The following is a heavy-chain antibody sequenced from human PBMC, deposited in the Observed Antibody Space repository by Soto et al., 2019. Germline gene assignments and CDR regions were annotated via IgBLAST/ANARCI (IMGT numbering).Heavy chain of an antibody. CDR1: GFTFSIYA. V-gene: IGHV3-30*14. Sequence: GGSLRLSCAASGFTFSIYAMHWFRQAPGKGLDWVAVISKDGRNTYYADSVKGRFTISRDNFKSSLYLQMSNLRAEDTAIYYCAKGKISTTTYTSFDSWGQGTLVTVSS. CDR2: ISKDGRNT. D-gene: IGHD1-26*01. J-gene: IGHJ5*01. CDR3: AKGKISTTTYTSFDS.